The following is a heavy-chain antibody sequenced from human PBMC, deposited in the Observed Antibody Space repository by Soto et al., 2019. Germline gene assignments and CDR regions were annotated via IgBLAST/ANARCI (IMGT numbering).Heavy chain of an antibody. CDR1: GGSTRGYY. V-gene: IGHV4-59*08. CDR2: IYDSGNI. CDR3: ARHIGHWGFDY. D-gene: IGHD7-27*01. J-gene: IGHJ4*02. Sequence: LETMSLTYTVAGGSTRGYYWSWIRQPPGKELEWIANIYDSGNIKYNPSLKSRVTISVDMSKNQVSLNLNSMTTADTAVYVCARHIGHWGFDYWGQGTRVTVSS.